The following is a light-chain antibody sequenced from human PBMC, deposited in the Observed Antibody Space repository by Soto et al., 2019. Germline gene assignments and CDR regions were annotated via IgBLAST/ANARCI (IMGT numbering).Light chain of an antibody. CDR3: QSYDSSLSGGI. CDR2: ANN. Sequence: QSVLTQPPSVSGAPGQRGTISCTGSSSNIGAGFHVHWYQHLPGTAPKLLIYANNNRPSGVPDRFSGSKSGTSGSLAITGLQAEDEAEYYCQSYDSSLSGGIFGGGTKLTVL. CDR1: SSNIGAGFH. J-gene: IGLJ2*01. V-gene: IGLV1-40*01.